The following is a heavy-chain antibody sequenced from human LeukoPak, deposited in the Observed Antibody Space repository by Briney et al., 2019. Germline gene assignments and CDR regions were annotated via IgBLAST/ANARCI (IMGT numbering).Heavy chain of an antibody. V-gene: IGHV1-18*01. CDR2: ISAYNGNT. CDR3: ARGHQMDVLLWFGELWGFDY. CDR1: GYTFTSYG. J-gene: IGHJ4*02. Sequence: ASVKVSCKASGYTFTSYGISWVRQAPGQGLGWMGWISAYNGNTNYAQKLQGRVTMTTDTSTSTAYMELRSLRSDDTAVYYCARGHQMDVLLWFGELWGFDYWGQGALVTVSS. D-gene: IGHD3-10*01.